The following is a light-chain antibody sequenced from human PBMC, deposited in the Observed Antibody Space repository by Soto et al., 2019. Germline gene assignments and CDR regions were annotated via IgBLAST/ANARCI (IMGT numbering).Light chain of an antibody. Sequence: DIVMTQSPDSLAVSLGERATINCRSSQTIFYSSNRKDYLAWYQQKPGQPPRVLIYWASTRESGVPDRFSGSGSGSDFTLTISNLQADDVGVYYCQQYSTSPWTFGQGTKVEIK. CDR1: QTIFYSSNRKDY. J-gene: IGKJ1*01. CDR2: WAS. V-gene: IGKV4-1*01. CDR3: QQYSTSPWT.